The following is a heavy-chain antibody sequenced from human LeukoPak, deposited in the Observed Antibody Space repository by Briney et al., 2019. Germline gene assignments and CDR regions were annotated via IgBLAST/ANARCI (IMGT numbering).Heavy chain of an antibody. CDR3: ARRPIFGGWFAP. CDR1: GGSISSYY. D-gene: IGHD3-3*01. J-gene: IGHJ5*02. Sequence: TSETLSLTCTVSGGSISSYYWSWIRQPPGKGLEWIGYIYYSGSTNYNPSLKSRVTISVDTSKNQFSLMLYSLTAADTAVYYCARRPIFGGWFAPWGQGTLVTVSS. V-gene: IGHV4-59*08. CDR2: IYYSGST.